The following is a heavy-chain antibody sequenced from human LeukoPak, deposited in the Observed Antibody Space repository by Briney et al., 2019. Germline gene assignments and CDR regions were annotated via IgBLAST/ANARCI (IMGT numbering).Heavy chain of an antibody. CDR2: IRYDGSNK. D-gene: IGHD2-21*01. J-gene: IGHJ1*01. CDR3: ARPAYCGGDCYSVDPSEYFQH. CDR1: GFTFSSYG. Sequence: TGGSLRLSCAASGFTFSSYGMHWVRQAPGKGLEWVAFIRYDGSNKYYADSVKGRFTISRDNSKNTLYLQMNSLRAEDTAVYYCARPAYCGGDCYSVDPSEYFQHWGQGTLVTVSS. V-gene: IGHV3-30*02.